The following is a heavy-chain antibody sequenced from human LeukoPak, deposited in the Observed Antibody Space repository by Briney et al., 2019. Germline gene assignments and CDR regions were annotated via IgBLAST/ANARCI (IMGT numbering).Heavy chain of an antibody. CDR1: GFTVSSNY. V-gene: IGHV3-66*01. CDR3: ARGRSSSSPDY. D-gene: IGHD6-6*01. J-gene: IGHJ4*02. CDR2: IYSGGST. Sequence: GGSLRLSCAASGFTVSSNYMSWVRQAPGKGLEWVSVIYSGGSTYYADSVKGRFTISRDNSKNTLYLQMNSLRAEDTAVYYCARGRSSSSPDYWGQGTLVTVSS.